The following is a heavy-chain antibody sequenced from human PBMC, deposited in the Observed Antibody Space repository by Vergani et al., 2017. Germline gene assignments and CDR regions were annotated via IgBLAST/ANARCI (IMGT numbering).Heavy chain of an antibody. CDR3: ARQGYCSGGSCYFDAFDI. D-gene: IGHD2-15*01. CDR2: IYYSGST. J-gene: IGHJ3*02. V-gene: IGHV4-59*08. CDR1: GGSISSYY. Sequence: QVQLQESGPGLVKPSETLSLTCTVSGGSISSYYWSWIRQPPGKGLEWIGYIYYSGSTNYNPSLKSRVTISVDTSKNQFSLKLSSVTAADTAVYYCARQGYCSGGSCYFDAFDIWAKGQWSPSLQ.